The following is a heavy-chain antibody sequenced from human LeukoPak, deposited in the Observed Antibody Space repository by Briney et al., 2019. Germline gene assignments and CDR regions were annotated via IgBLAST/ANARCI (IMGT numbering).Heavy chain of an antibody. V-gene: IGHV3-74*01. Sequence: GGSLRLSCAASGFTFSSYWMHWVRQAPGKGLVWVSRINSDGSSTSYADSVKGRFTISRDNAKNTLYLQMNSLGAEDTAVYYCARRINYYDSSGYYYVRYFDSWGQGTLVAVSS. CDR3: ARRINYYDSSGYYYVRYFDS. CDR1: GFTFSSYW. D-gene: IGHD3-22*01. CDR2: INSDGSST. J-gene: IGHJ4*02.